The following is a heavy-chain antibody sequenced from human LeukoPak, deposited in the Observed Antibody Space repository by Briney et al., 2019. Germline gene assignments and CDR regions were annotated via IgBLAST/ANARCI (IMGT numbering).Heavy chain of an antibody. CDR1: GFTFSSYG. CDR3: ARAGDAFDL. Sequence: GGSLRLSCAASGFTFSSYGMHWVRQAPGKGLEWVAVISYDGSNKYYADSVKGRFTIFRDNSKNTLYLQMNSLRAEDTAIYYCARAGDAFDLWGQGTMVTVSS. V-gene: IGHV3-30*03. J-gene: IGHJ3*01. CDR2: ISYDGSNK.